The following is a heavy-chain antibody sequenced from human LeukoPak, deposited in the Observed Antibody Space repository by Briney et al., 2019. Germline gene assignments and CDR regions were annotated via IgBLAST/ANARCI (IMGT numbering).Heavy chain of an antibody. J-gene: IGHJ4*02. Sequence: PSETLSLTCAVYGGSFSGYYWSWIRQPPGKGLEWIGEINHSGSTNYNPSLKSRVTISVDTSKNQFSPKLSSVTAADTAVYYCARGRGYSYNIFDYWGQGTLVTVSS. CDR1: GGSFSGYY. D-gene: IGHD5-18*01. CDR3: ARGRGYSYNIFDY. V-gene: IGHV4-34*01. CDR2: INHSGST.